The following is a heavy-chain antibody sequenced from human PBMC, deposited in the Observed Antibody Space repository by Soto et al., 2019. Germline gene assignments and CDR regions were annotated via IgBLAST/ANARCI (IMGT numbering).Heavy chain of an antibody. CDR3: AREGSCSGGSCYWVY. CDR1: GYTFIDYS. D-gene: IGHD2-15*01. V-gene: IGHV1-18*01. Sequence: QVQLVQSGAEVKKPGASVKVSCKASGYTFIDYSISWVRQAPGQGLEWVGWISPYNGNTKYIQNLQGRVTVTTDTSTSTAYMELRGLRSDDSAMYYCAREGSCSGGSCYWVYWGQGTLVSVSS. CDR2: ISPYNGNT. J-gene: IGHJ4*02.